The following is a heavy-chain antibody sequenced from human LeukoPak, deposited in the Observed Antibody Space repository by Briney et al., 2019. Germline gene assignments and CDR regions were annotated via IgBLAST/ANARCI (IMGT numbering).Heavy chain of an antibody. CDR3: AKDRSGGGEVRGFFFGY. D-gene: IGHD3-10*01. CDR2: ISGSGGST. J-gene: IGHJ4*02. V-gene: IGHV3-23*01. Sequence: GGSLRLSCAASGFTFSSYAMSWVRQAPGKGLEWVSAISGSGGSTYYADSVKGRFTISRDNSKNTLYLQMNSLRAEDTAVYYCAKDRSGGGEVRGFFFGYWGQGTLVSVSS. CDR1: GFTFSSYA.